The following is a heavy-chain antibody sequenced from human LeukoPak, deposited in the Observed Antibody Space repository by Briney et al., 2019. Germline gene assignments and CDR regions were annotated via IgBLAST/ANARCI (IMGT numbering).Heavy chain of an antibody. J-gene: IGHJ4*02. Sequence: ASVKVSCKTSGYTFTNHAINWVRQAPGQGLEWMGWFNTNTENPTYAKGFTGRYVFSLDTSASTAYLQISGLKADDTAVYYCGRDPKLGIRGYTYGYIDFWGQGTLVTVSS. CDR1: GYTFTNHA. CDR2: FNTNTENP. CDR3: GRDPKLGIRGYTYGYIDF. V-gene: IGHV7-4-1*02. D-gene: IGHD5-18*01.